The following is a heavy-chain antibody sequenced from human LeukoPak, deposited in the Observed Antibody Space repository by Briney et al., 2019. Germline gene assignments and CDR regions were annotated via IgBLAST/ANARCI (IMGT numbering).Heavy chain of an antibody. CDR1: GGSISSSSYY. V-gene: IGHV4-39*01. Sequence: SETLSLTYTVSGGSISSSSYYWGRIRQPPGKGLEWIGSIYYSGSTYYNPSLKSRVTISVDTSKNQFSLKLSSVTAADTAVYYCARQGYYYDSSGYLYWGQGTLVTVSS. J-gene: IGHJ4*02. CDR2: IYYSGST. CDR3: ARQGYYYDSSGYLY. D-gene: IGHD3-22*01.